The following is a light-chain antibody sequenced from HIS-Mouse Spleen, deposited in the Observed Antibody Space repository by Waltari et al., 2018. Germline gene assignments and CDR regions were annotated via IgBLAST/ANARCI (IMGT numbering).Light chain of an antibody. V-gene: IGLV3-1*01. CDR3: QAWDSSTVV. Sequence: SYELTQPPSVSVSPVQTASITCSGDKLGDKYACWYQQKPGQSPVLVIYQDSNRPSGIPERFSGSNSGNTATLTISGTQAMDEADYYCQAWDSSTVVFGGGTKLTVL. J-gene: IGLJ2*01. CDR2: QDS. CDR1: KLGDKY.